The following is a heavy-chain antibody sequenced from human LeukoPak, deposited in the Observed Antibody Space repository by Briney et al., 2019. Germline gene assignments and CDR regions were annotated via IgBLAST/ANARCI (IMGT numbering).Heavy chain of an antibody. J-gene: IGHJ3*02. CDR2: VYYSGSN. Sequence: ASETLSLTCTVSGGSISSYYWSWIRQPPGKGLEWIGYVYYSGSNNYNPSLKSRVTISVDTSKNQFSLKLSSVTAADTAVYYCARSFDSSGYYYVHAFDIWGQGTMVTVSS. V-gene: IGHV4-59*01. D-gene: IGHD3-22*01. CDR3: ARSFDSSGYYYVHAFDI. CDR1: GGSISSYY.